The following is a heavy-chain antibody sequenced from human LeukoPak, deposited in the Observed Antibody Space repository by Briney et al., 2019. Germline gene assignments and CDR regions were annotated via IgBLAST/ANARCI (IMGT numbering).Heavy chain of an antibody. CDR3: ARGIGGATTIYYYYYYYMDV. Sequence: SETLSLTCTVSGGSISSYYWSWIRQPPGKGLEWIGYIYYSGSTNYNPSLKSRVTISVDTSKNQFSLKLSSVTAADAAVYYCARGIGGATTIYYYYYYYMDVWGKGTTVTVSS. CDR2: IYYSGST. D-gene: IGHD1-26*01. V-gene: IGHV4-59*01. CDR1: GGSISSYY. J-gene: IGHJ6*03.